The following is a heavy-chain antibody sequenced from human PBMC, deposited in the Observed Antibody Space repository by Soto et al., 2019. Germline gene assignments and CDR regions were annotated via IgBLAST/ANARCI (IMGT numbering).Heavy chain of an antibody. CDR1: GGTFSSYA. CDR3: AKGTLRWCSAITCYPFDY. D-gene: IGHD2-8*01. Sequence: GASVKVSCKASGGTFSSYAISWVRQAPGQGLEWMGGIIPIFGTANYAQKFQGRVTMTRDTSISTAYMELSSLRSEDTAVYYCAKGTLRWCSAITCYPFDYWGLGTLVTVS. V-gene: IGHV1-69*05. J-gene: IGHJ4*02. CDR2: IIPIFGTA.